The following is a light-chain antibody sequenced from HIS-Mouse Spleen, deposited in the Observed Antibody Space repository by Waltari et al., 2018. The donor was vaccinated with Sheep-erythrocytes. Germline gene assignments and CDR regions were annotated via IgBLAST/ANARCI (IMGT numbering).Light chain of an antibody. Sequence: EIVMTQSPATLSVSPGERATLSCRASQSVSSNLAWYQQKPGQAPRRLIYGASTKATGIPARFSGNGSGTEFTLTISSMQSEDFAVYYCQQYNNWPPPYTFGQGTKLEIK. J-gene: IGKJ2*01. V-gene: IGKV3-15*01. CDR2: GAS. CDR1: QSVSSN. CDR3: QQYNNWPPPYT.